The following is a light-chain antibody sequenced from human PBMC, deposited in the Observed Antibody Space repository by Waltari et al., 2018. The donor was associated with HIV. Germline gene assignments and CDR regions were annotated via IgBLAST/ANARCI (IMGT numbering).Light chain of an antibody. V-gene: IGLV2-23*02. J-gene: IGLJ1*01. CDR1: STDVGGL. CDR2: EVA. Sequence: QSALTQPASVSGSPGQSITVSCSGTSTDVGGLVSWYQHLPGTAPKLLIYEVAKRPSGISSRFSGSKSGNTASLTISGLQPEDEADYYCCSYAGSAYVFGTGTRVTV. CDR3: CSYAGSAYV.